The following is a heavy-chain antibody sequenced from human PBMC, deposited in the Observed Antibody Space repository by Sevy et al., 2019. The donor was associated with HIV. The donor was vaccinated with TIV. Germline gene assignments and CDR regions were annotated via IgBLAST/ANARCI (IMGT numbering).Heavy chain of an antibody. V-gene: IGHV4-59*01. J-gene: IGHJ5*02. CDR1: GGSISSYY. Sequence: SETLSLTCTVSGGSISSYYWSWIRQPPGKVLEWIGYMYYSGSTNYSPSLKSRVTISVDTSKNQFSLKLSSVTAADTAVYYCARAYLPLNLFDPWGQGTLVTVSS. CDR3: ARAYLPLNLFDP. CDR2: MYYSGST.